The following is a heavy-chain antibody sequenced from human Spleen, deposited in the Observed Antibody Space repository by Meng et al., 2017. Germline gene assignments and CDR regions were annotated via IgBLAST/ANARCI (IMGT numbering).Heavy chain of an antibody. CDR1: GGIFSNYV. CDR3: ARKAGNCISTTCYSLDY. Sequence: QGQLVKSGAGVMKPGSSVKVSCKALGGIFSNYVIGWVRQAPGQGLEWMGGINAVFGTTNYAQKFQGRVTITTDESTSTVYMELTRLTSEDTAVYFCARKAGNCISTTCYSLDYWGQGTLVTVSS. CDR2: INAVFGTT. V-gene: IGHV1-69*05. J-gene: IGHJ4*02. D-gene: IGHD2-2*01.